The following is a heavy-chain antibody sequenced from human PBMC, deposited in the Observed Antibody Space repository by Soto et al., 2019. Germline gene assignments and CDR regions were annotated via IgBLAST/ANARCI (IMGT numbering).Heavy chain of an antibody. Sequence: EVQLVESGGGLVTPGGSLRLSCTVSGLTFNDAWMNWVRQAPGKGLEWVGRIRSHSDGGTADYAAAVKGRFTISRDDSKNTLYLRMNSLRTEDTAVYYCATAPGYWAFAPLDSWGQGAVVTVS. CDR2: IRSHSDGGTA. D-gene: IGHD6-25*01. V-gene: IGHV3-15*07. CDR3: ATAPGYWAFAPLDS. CDR1: GLTFNDAW. J-gene: IGHJ4*02.